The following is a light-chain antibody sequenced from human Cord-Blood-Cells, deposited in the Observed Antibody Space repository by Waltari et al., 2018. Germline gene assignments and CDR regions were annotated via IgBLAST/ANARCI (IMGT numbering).Light chain of an antibody. J-gene: IGLJ1*01. V-gene: IGLV2-8*01. CDR2: EVS. CDR3: SSYAGSNNV. CDR1: SSDVGGYNY. Sequence: QSALTQPPSASGSPGQSVTISCTGTSSDVGGYNYVSWYQQHPGKAPKLMIYEVSKRPSGVPDRFSGSNSGNTASLTVSGLQDDDEADYCCSSYAGSNNVFGTGTKVTVL.